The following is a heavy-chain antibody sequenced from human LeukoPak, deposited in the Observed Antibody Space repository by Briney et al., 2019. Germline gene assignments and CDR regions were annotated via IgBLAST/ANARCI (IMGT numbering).Heavy chain of an antibody. Sequence: PGGSLRLSCAASGFTFSSYAMGWVRRAPGKGLGGVSAISGSGGSTYYADSVKGRFTISRDNSKNTLYLQMNSLRAEDTAVYYCAKDDYYDSSGYYNYWGQGTLVTVSS. CDR2: ISGSGGST. D-gene: IGHD3-22*01. V-gene: IGHV3-23*01. J-gene: IGHJ4*02. CDR1: GFTFSSYA. CDR3: AKDDYYDSSGYYNY.